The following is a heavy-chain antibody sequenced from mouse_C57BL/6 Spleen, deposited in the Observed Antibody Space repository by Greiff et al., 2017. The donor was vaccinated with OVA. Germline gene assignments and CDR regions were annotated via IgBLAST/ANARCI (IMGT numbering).Heavy chain of an antibody. CDR1: GFTFSDYG. V-gene: IGHV5-17*01. J-gene: IGHJ3*01. CDR2: ISSGSSTI. D-gene: IGHD1-1*01. Sequence: EVQLVESGGGLVKPGGSLKLSCAASGFTFSDYGMPWVRQAPEKGLEWVAYISSGSSTIYYADTVKGRFTISRDNAKNTLFLQMTSLRSEDTAMYYCARTDYGSSLFAYWGQGTLLTVSA. CDR3: ARTDYGSSLFAY.